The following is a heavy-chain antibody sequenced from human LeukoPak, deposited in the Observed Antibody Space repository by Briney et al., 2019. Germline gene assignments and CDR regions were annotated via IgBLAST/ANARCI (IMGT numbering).Heavy chain of an antibody. J-gene: IGHJ6*02. CDR2: ISWNSGSM. V-gene: IGHV3-9*01. D-gene: IGHD3-10*01. CDR3: ARDRVTMVRGVYYYGMDV. CDR1: GFTFDDYA. Sequence: PGRSLRLSCAASGFTFDDYAMHWVRQTPGKGLEWAAGISWNSGSMGYADSVKGRFTISRDNAKNSLYLQMNSLRAEDTAVYYCARDRVTMVRGVYYYGMDVWGQGTTVTVSS.